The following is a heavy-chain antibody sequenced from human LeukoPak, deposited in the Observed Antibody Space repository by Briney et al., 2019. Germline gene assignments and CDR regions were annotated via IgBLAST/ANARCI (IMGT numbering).Heavy chain of an antibody. CDR3: ARHRSTLIRGVRERTYFDY. D-gene: IGHD3-10*01. V-gene: IGHV4-39*01. J-gene: IGHJ4*02. CDR2: HYYSGST. Sequence: SETLSLTCIDSGDAITTNTHYWSWIRPPPGKLLAWIRSHYYSGSTYYSPSLKSRVTISVDTSKSHFSLKLSSVTAADTAVYYCARHRSTLIRGVRERTYFDYWGQGTLVTVSS. CDR1: GDAITTNTHY.